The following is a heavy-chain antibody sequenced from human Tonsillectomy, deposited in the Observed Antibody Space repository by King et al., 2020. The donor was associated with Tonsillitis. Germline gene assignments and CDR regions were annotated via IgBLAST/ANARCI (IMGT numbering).Heavy chain of an antibody. D-gene: IGHD6-19*01. J-gene: IGHJ4*02. Sequence: VQLVQSGAEVKKPGASMKVSCKASGYTFTSYGISWVRQAPGQGLEWMGWISAYNGDTSYARRLQARVSMTTDTSTSTAYMELRSLRSDDTAVYYCARYRGEPIQWLVKDWDYWGQGTLVTVSS. CDR1: GYTFTSYG. V-gene: IGHV1-18*04. CDR2: ISAYNGDT. CDR3: ARYRGEPIQWLVKDWDY.